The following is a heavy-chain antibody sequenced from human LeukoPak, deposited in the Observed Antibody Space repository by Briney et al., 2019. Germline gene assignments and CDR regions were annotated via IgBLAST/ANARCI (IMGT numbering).Heavy chain of an antibody. Sequence: SVKVSCKASGGTFSSYAISWVRQAPGQGLEWMGRIVPILGIANYAQKFQGRVTITADKSTSTAYMELSSLRSEDTAVYYCARDHVDSSRTLDYWGQGTLVTVSS. CDR2: IVPILGIA. D-gene: IGHD6-6*01. CDR1: GGTFSSYA. V-gene: IGHV1-69*04. J-gene: IGHJ4*02. CDR3: ARDHVDSSRTLDY.